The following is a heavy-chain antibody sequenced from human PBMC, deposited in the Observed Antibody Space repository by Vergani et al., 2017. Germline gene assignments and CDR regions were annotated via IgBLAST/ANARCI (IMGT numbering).Heavy chain of an antibody. V-gene: IGHV3-30*03. D-gene: IGHD3-16*01. Sequence: QVQLVEAGGGVVQPGRSLRPPCAASGFTFHTYGMQWVRQAPGKGPVWLALISQDGRNTWSADSVKGRLTVSRDNSKKPLYLQMNSLRPEDTAVYFCAGDSPAMGLAFWGRGALVTVSS. CDR3: AGDSPAMGLAF. CDR2: ISQDGRNT. CDR1: GFTFHTYG. J-gene: IGHJ4*02.